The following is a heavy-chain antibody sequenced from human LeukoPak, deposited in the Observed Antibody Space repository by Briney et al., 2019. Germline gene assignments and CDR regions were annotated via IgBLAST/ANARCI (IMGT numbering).Heavy chain of an antibody. CDR3: ARAPPYCGGDCSDWYFDL. V-gene: IGHV3-21*01. CDR2: ICSRSTYI. Sequence: NPGGSLRLSCVASGFTFSTYAMNWVRQAPGKGLEWVSSICSRSTYIYYAGSVKGRFTISRDNAKNSLYLQMKSLRAEDTAVYYCARAPPYCGGDCSDWYFDLWGRGTLVTVCS. CDR1: GFTFSTYA. J-gene: IGHJ2*01. D-gene: IGHD2-21*02.